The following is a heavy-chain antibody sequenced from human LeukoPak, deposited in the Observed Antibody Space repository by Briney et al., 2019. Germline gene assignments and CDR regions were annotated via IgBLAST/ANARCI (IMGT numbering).Heavy chain of an antibody. CDR3: ASEATGYLYYFDY. CDR2: IYHSGRT. D-gene: IGHD3-9*01. Sequence: SETLSLTCTVSGYSISSGYYWGWIRQPPGKGLEWIGIIYHSGRTDYNPSLKSRVTISVDTSKNQFSLKLSSVTAADTAVYYCASEATGYLYYFDYWGQGTLVTVSS. V-gene: IGHV4-38-2*02. J-gene: IGHJ4*02. CDR1: GYSISSGYY.